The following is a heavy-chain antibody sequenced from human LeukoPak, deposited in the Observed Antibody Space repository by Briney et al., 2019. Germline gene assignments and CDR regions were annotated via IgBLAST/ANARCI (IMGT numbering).Heavy chain of an antibody. J-gene: IGHJ4*02. CDR2: TYYRSKWYN. V-gene: IGHV6-1*01. CDR3: ARETPFWGNPYYFDY. D-gene: IGHD3-16*01. Sequence: TYYRSKWYNDYAVSVKSRITINPDTSKNQFSLQLNSVTPEDTAVYYCARETPFWGNPYYFDYWGQGTLVTVSS.